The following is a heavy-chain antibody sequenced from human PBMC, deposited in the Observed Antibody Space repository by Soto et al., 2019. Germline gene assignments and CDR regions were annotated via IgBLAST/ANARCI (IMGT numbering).Heavy chain of an antibody. V-gene: IGHV3-23*01. D-gene: IGHD1-26*01. CDR3: ATYSGNYERYGVYYGMDV. J-gene: IGHJ6*02. CDR2: ISGSGGST. Sequence: ESGGHLVQPGGSLRLSCAASGFTFSNYAISWVRQAPGKGLEWVSSISGSGGSTYYADSVKGRFTISRDNSKNTLYLQMNSLRAEDTAVYYCATYSGNYERYGVYYGMDVWGQGTTVTVSS. CDR1: GFTFSNYA.